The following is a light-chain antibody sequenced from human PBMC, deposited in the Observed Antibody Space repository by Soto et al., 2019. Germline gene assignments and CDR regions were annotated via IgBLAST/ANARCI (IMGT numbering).Light chain of an antibody. J-gene: IGKJ2*01. V-gene: IGKV1-16*02. CDR2: GAS. CDR1: QDINSD. Sequence: DVQMTQSPSSLSASVGDSVTITCRASQDINSDLAWYQQRPGEAPKSLIFGASNLLDGVPSKFNGSGSGSEFTLTISSLQPEDSATYFCPQSKSHPPTFGRGTKVEI. CDR3: PQSKSHPPT.